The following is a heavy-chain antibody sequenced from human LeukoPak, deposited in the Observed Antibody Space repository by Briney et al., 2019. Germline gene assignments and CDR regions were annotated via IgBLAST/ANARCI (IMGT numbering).Heavy chain of an antibody. CDR2: ISGSGGST. V-gene: IGHV3-23*01. Sequence: GGSLRLSCAASGFTFSSYAMSWVRQAPGKGLEWVSAISGSGGSTYYADSVKGRFTISRDNSKNTLYLQMNSLRAEDTAVYYCAKGETYIVVTSTSDYWGQGTLVTVSS. CDR1: GFTFSSYA. CDR3: AKGETYIVVTSTSDY. D-gene: IGHD6-19*01. J-gene: IGHJ4*02.